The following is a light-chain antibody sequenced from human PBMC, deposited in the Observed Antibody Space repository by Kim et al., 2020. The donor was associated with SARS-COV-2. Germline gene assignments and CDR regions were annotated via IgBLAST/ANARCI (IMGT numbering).Light chain of an antibody. CDR1: SSDVGGYNY. CDR2: DVS. Sequence: QSALTQPASVSASPGQSITISCTGTSSDVGGYNYVSWYQQHPGKAPKLMIYDVSNRPSGVSNRFSGSKSGNTASLTISGLQAEDEADYYCFSYTSSNSPVFGGGTQLTVL. V-gene: IGLV2-14*03. CDR3: FSYTSSNSPV. J-gene: IGLJ2*01.